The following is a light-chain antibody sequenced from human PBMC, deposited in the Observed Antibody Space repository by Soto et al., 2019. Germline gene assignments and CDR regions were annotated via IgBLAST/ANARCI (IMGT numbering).Light chain of an antibody. CDR3: QQYTTYSVT. CDR2: RAS. CDR1: QSVSDW. V-gene: IGKV1-5*03. Sequence: DIQMTQSPSTLSASVGDRVTITCRASQSVSDWLAWYQQKPGKAPNLLIYRASHLESGVPSRFSGSGSGTEFFLTISSLQPDDFATYYCQQYTTYSVTFGQGTKVEIK. J-gene: IGKJ1*01.